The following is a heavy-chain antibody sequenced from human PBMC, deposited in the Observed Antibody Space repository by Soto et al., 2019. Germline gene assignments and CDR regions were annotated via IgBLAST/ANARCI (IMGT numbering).Heavy chain of an antibody. CDR3: AKSRSQWLSSLHD. D-gene: IGHD6-19*01. V-gene: IGHV1-2*02. J-gene: IGHJ4*02. CDR1: GYTFSDEY. Sequence: QAQLVQSGPEVKRPGSSFTVSCATSGYTFSDEYLHWVRQAPGQGLEWVAWIHPKSGSTFYAQRLQRRVSVTSDTASSTAYLEMTSLTSDDTAVYYCAKSRSQWLSSLHDWGQGSLITVSS. CDR2: IHPKSGST.